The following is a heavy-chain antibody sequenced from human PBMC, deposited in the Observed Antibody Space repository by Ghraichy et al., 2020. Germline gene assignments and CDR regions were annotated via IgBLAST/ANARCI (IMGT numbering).Heavy chain of an antibody. CDR3: VGEGQELGKSGFDL. J-gene: IGHJ5*02. V-gene: IGHV3-11*06. Sequence: GGSLRLSCATSGFRFRDHYMSWIRQAPGKGLEWVSLISRNGRDTNYADSVRGRFTISRDNAKNSLYLQLNTLRVEDTAVYYCVGEGQELGKSGFDLWGQGTLVTVSS. D-gene: IGHD1-7*01. CDR2: ISRNGRDT. CDR1: GFRFRDHY.